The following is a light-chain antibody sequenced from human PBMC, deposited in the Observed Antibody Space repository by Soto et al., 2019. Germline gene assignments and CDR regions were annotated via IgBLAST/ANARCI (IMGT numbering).Light chain of an antibody. J-gene: IGKJ4*01. Sequence: EIVMTQSPAPLSVSPGERATLSCRASQSVSSNLAWYQQKPGQAPRLIIYGASTRATGIPARFSGSGSGTEFTLTISSLQSEDVAVYYCQQYNNWPRTLGGGTKVDI. V-gene: IGKV3-15*01. CDR2: GAS. CDR3: QQYNNWPRT. CDR1: QSVSSN.